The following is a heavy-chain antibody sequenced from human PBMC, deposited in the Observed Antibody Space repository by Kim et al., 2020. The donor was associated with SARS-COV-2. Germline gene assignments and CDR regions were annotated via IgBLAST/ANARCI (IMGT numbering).Heavy chain of an antibody. V-gene: IGHV5-51*01. J-gene: IGHJ3*01. Sequence: YSPPFQGHVTISVDTSVSTAYLQWDSIKTSDTAMYFCARQTTVTHDAFDVWGQGTMVTVSS. D-gene: IGHD4-17*01. CDR3: ARQTTVTHDAFDV.